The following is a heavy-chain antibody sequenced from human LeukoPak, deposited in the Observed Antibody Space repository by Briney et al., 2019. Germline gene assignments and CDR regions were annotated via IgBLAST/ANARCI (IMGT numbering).Heavy chain of an antibody. CDR2: IYHSGIT. Sequence: SETLSLTCTVSGGSISSGDFYWSWIRQPPEKGLEYIGYIYHSGITFYNPSLRSRVTVSIDTSKNQFSLKLSSVTAADTAVYYCARDRSTADYYGLDVWGQGTTVIVSS. CDR3: ARDRSTADYYGLDV. J-gene: IGHJ6*02. CDR1: GGSISSGDFY. V-gene: IGHV4-30-4*01. D-gene: IGHD4-11*01.